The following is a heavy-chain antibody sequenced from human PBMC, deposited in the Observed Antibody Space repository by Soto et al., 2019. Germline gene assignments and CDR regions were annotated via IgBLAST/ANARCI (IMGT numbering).Heavy chain of an antibody. CDR1: GDTFTSYG. J-gene: IGHJ4*02. Sequence: QVQLVQSGAEVKKPGSSVKVSCKPSGDTFTSYGISWVRLAPGQGPEWMGWISTYNGNTNYAQKFQGRVTMTTDTSTSTAYMKLRSPRADDTAGYYCARDPIAANCSDYWGQGTLVTVSS. D-gene: IGHD2-15*01. CDR2: ISTYNGNT. V-gene: IGHV1-18*01. CDR3: ARDPIAANCSDY.